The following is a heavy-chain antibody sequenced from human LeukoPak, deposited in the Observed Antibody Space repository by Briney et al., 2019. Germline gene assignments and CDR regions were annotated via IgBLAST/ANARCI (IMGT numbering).Heavy chain of an antibody. D-gene: IGHD4-23*01. Sequence: GGSLRLSCTASGFTFSDYAMSWFRQAPGKGLEGVGFIRSKAYGGTTEYAASVKGRFTISRDDSKSIAYLQMNSLKTEDTAVYYCTRDSTVVTPSFDDWGQGTLVTVSS. V-gene: IGHV3-49*03. CDR1: GFTFSDYA. J-gene: IGHJ4*02. CDR3: TRDSTVVTPSFDD. CDR2: IRSKAYGGTT.